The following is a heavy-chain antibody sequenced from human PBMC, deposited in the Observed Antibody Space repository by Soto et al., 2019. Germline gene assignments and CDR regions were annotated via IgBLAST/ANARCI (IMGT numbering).Heavy chain of an antibody. J-gene: IGHJ4*02. CDR3: ARGPPFH. CDR2: IYHSGST. CDR1: GGSIRGGVYS. Sequence: SETLSLTCAVSGGSIRGGVYSWSWIRQPPGKGLEWIGYIYHSGSTYYNPSLKSRVTISVDRSKNQFSLKLSSVTAADTAVYYCARGPPFHWGQGTLVTVSS. V-gene: IGHV4-30-2*01. D-gene: IGHD3-16*01.